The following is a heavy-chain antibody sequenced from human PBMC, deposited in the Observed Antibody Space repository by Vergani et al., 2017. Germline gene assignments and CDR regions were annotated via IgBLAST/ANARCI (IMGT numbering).Heavy chain of an antibody. CDR1: GFSLSNARMG. V-gene: IGHV2-26*01. J-gene: IGHJ4*02. CDR2: IFSNDEK. Sequence: QVTLKESGPVLVKPTATLTLTCTVSGFSLSNARMGVSWIRQPQGKALEWLAHIFSNDEKSYSTSLKSMLTISKDTSKSQVVLTMTNMDPVDTATYYCARIATLRSLDFWSGLPLLDYWGQGTLVTVSS. D-gene: IGHD3-3*01. CDR3: ARIATLRSLDFWSGLPLLDY.